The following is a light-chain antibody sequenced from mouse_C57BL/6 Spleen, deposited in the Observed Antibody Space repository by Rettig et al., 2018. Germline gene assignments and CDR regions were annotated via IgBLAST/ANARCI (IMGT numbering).Light chain of an antibody. V-gene: IGKV5-39*01. CDR2: YAS. Sequence: DIVMTQSPATLSVTPGDRVSLSCRASQSISDYLHWYPQKSHESPRLLIKYASQSISRIPSRFSGSGSGSDFTLSINSVEPEDVGVYYCQNGHSFPWTFGGGTKLEIK. J-gene: IGKJ1*01. CDR1: QSISDY. CDR3: QNGHSFPWT.